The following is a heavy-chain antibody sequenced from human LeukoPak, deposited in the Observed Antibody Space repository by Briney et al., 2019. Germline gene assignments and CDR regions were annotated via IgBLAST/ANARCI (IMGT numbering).Heavy chain of an antibody. V-gene: IGHV3-23*01. D-gene: IGHD2-2*01. CDR1: GFTFSSYA. Sequence: PGGSLRLSCAASGFTFSSYAMSWVRQAPGKGLEWVSAISGSGGSTYYADSVKGRFTISRDNSKNTLYLQMNSLRAEDTAVYYCAKENCSSTSCSHGPGHYYYYYGMDVWGQGTTVTVSS. J-gene: IGHJ6*02. CDR3: AKENCSSTSCSHGPGHYYYYYGMDV. CDR2: ISGSGGST.